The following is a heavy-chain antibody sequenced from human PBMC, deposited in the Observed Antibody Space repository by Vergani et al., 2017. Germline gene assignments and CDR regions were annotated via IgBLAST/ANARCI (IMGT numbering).Heavy chain of an antibody. CDR3: AGAGCSSTSCYLGYFDY. J-gene: IGHJ4*02. CDR1: GGSISSGSYY. D-gene: IGHD2-2*01. Sequence: QVQLQESGPGLVKPSQTLSLTCTVSGGSISSGSYYWSWIRQPAGKGLEWIGRIYTSGSTNYNPSLKSRVTISVDTSKNQFSLKLSSVTAADTAVYYGAGAGCSSTSCYLGYFDYWGQGTLVTVSS. V-gene: IGHV4-61*02. CDR2: IYTSGST.